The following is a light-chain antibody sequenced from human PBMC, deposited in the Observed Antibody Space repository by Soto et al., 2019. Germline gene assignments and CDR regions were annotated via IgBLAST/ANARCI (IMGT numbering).Light chain of an antibody. Sequence: ILMTQSPATVSVSPGESATLSCRASQNIYYNVAWYQQSPGQAPRLLIYRASTRAPGVPARFSGSGSGTEFTLTISSLQPDDFTVYSCLQYHNLWAFGQGTKVEI. V-gene: IGKV3-15*01. CDR3: LQYHNLWA. CDR2: RAS. J-gene: IGKJ1*01. CDR1: QNIYYN.